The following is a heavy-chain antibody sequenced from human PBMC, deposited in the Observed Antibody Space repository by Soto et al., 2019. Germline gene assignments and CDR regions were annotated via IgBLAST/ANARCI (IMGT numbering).Heavy chain of an antibody. V-gene: IGHV3-30*04. Sequence: QVQLVESGGGVVQPGGSLRLACAASGFTFSNFAMHWVRQAPDKWLEWGAATSFDGKNKDHADSVKGRFTISRANSKKTLFLQMNSLRPEDTAVYYCARERAIAATGIFYSWGQGTLVTVSS. D-gene: IGHD6-13*01. CDR2: TSFDGKNK. CDR1: GFTFSNFA. J-gene: IGHJ5*01. CDR3: ARERAIAATGIFYS.